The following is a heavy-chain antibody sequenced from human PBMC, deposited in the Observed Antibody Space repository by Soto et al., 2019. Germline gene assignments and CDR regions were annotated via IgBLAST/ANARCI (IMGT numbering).Heavy chain of an antibody. Sequence: GGSLRLSCAASGFTFDDYAMHWVRQAPGKGLEWVSLISGDGGSTYYADSVKGRFTISRDNSKNSLYLQMNSLRTEDTAWYYCAKDSGSDYGDYYYGMDVWGQGTTVTVSS. V-gene: IGHV3-43*02. CDR1: GFTFDDYA. CDR2: ISGDGGST. J-gene: IGHJ6*02. CDR3: AKDSGSDYGDYYYGMDV. D-gene: IGHD4-17*01.